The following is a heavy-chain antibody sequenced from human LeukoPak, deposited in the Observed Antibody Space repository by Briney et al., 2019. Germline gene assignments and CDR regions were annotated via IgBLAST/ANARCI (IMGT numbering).Heavy chain of an antibody. CDR2: IYTSGST. V-gene: IGHV4-4*09. D-gene: IGHD1-1*01. CDR3: AREVVDDSYYYYYYMDV. Sequence: SETLSLTCTVSGGSISSYYWSWIRQPPGKGLEWIGYIYTSGSTNYNPSLKSRVTISVDTSKNQFSLKLSSVTAADTAVYYCAREVVDDSYYYYYYMDVWGKGTTVTVSS. J-gene: IGHJ6*03. CDR1: GGSISSYY.